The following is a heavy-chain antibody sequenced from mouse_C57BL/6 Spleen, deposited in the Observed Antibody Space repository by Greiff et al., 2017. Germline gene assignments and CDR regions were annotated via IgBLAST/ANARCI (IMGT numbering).Heavy chain of an antibody. CDR2: ISSGSSTI. CDR1: GFTFSDYG. CDR3: ARDRGYFDY. Sequence: EVQGVESGGGLVKPGGSLKLSCAASGFTFSDYGMHWVRQAPEKGLEWVAYISSGSSTIYYADTVKGRFTISRDNAKNTLSLQMTSLRSEDTAMYYCARDRGYFDYWGQGTTLTVSS. J-gene: IGHJ2*01. V-gene: IGHV5-17*01.